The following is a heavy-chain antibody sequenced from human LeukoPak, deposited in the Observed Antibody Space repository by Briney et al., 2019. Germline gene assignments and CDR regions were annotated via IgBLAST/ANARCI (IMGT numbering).Heavy chain of an antibody. Sequence: PGGSLRLSCAASGFTFSNYAMSWVRQAPGKGLEWVSSTSGSGGLTYYADFVKGRFTISRDNSKHTLYMQMNSLIAEDTAVYYCAEDGDNGYSYNIDYWGPGTLITVSS. D-gene: IGHD5-18*01. CDR1: GFTFSNYA. V-gene: IGHV3-23*01. CDR3: AEDGDNGYSYNIDY. J-gene: IGHJ4*02. CDR2: TSGSGGLT.